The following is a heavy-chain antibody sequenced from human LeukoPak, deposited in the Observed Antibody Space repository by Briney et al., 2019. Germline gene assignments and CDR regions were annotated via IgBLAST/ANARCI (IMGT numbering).Heavy chain of an antibody. Sequence: SETLSLTCTVSGGSISNYYWSWIRQPPGKGLEWIGYIYYSGNTNYNPSLKSRVTISVDTSKNQFSLKLSSVTAADTAVYYCSRETFYYGSGSYYNPLDSWGQGTLVTVSS. D-gene: IGHD3-10*01. J-gene: IGHJ4*02. CDR2: IYYSGNT. CDR1: GGSISNYY. CDR3: SRETFYYGSGSYYNPLDS. V-gene: IGHV4-59*01.